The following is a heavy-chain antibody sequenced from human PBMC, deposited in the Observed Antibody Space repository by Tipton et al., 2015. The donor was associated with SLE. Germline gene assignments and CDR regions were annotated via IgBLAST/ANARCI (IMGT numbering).Heavy chain of an antibody. D-gene: IGHD2-2*01. CDR1: GYTFTSYG. V-gene: IGHV1-46*01. CDR3: ARDSAPDIVVVPAPLDV. J-gene: IGHJ6*02. Sequence: QLVQSGAEVKKPGASVKVSCKASGYTFTSYGISWVRQAPGQGLEWMGIINPSGGSTSYAQKFQGRVTMTRDTSTSTVYMELSSLRSEDTAVYYCARDSAPDIVVVPAPLDVWGQGTTVTVSS. CDR2: INPSGGST.